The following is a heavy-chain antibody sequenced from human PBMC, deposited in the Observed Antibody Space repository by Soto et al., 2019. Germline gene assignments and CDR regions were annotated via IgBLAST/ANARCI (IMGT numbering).Heavy chain of an antibody. J-gene: IGHJ6*02. V-gene: IGHV1-18*04. D-gene: IGHD6-19*01. CDR3: ARSVLAGHYSSYAMDV. CDR2: ISVYSGKT. Sequence: AAVKVCCKASGYTFSSYGITWVRQAPGQGLEWMGWISVYSGKTSYAQKLQDRVTMSTDTSTSTAYMELRSLRSDDTAFYYCARSVLAGHYSSYAMDVRCRAPSLTGS. CDR1: GYTFSSYG.